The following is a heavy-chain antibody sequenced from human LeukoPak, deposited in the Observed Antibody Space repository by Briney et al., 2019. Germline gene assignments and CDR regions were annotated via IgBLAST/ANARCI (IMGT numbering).Heavy chain of an antibody. Sequence: GGSLRLSCAASGFTFSSYSMNWVRQAPGKGLEWVGRIKSKTDGGTTDYAAPVKGRFTISRDDSKNTLYLQMNSLKTEDTAVYYCTTGYSSGWYNYWGQGTLVTVSS. V-gene: IGHV3-15*01. CDR3: TTGYSSGWYNY. CDR1: GFTFSSYS. CDR2: IKSKTDGGTT. J-gene: IGHJ4*02. D-gene: IGHD6-19*01.